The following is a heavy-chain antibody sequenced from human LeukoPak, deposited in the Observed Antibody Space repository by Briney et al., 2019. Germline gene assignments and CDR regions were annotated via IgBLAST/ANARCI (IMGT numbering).Heavy chain of an antibody. D-gene: IGHD1-20*01. CDR3: ARHGEYNWNLNWFDP. J-gene: IGHJ5*02. CDR1: GYTFTSYY. Sequence: ASVKVSCKASGYTFTSYYMHWVRQAPGQGLEWMGIINPSGGSTSYAQKSQGRVTMTRDTSTSTVYMELSSLRSEDTAVYYCARHGEYNWNLNWFDPWGQGTLVTVSS. CDR2: INPSGGST. V-gene: IGHV1-46*01.